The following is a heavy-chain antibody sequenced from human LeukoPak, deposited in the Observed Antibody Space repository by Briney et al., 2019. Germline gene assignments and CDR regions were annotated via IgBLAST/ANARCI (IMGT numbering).Heavy chain of an antibody. V-gene: IGHV4-59*01. CDR3: VRGKAAAGAIWFDS. Sequence: SETLSLTCTVSGGSISGYYWTWIRQPPGKGLEWIGCIFSSGSTSYKPSLKSRITISVDTSKNQFSLNLSSVTAADTAVYYCVRGKAAAGAIWFDSWGQGTLVTVSS. D-gene: IGHD6-13*01. CDR2: IFSSGST. J-gene: IGHJ5*01. CDR1: GGSISGYY.